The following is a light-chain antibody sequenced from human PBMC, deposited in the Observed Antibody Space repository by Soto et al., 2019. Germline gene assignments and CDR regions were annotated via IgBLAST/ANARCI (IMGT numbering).Light chain of an antibody. CDR2: GTS. J-gene: IGKJ3*01. V-gene: IGKV3-20*01. Sequence: IFTQSPATLSLSPGGRATLSCRTSQSVSNSYLFWYQQKPGQAPRLLIYGTSSRATGVPDRFSGSGSGTDFTLTISRLEPEDVAVYYCQHYGSSPLFTFGPGTKVDI. CDR3: QHYGSSPLFT. CDR1: QSVSNSY.